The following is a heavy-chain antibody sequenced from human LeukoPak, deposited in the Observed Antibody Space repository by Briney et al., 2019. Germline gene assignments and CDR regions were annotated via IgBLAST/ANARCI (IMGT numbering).Heavy chain of an antibody. Sequence: PGGSLRLCCAASGFTFRSYEMNWVRQAPGKGLEWVSYVSGSGSTIYYTDSVKGRFTISRDNAKSSLYLQMNSLRAEDTAVYYCVRDYSSSSFYYYYYYMDVWGKGTTVTVSS. V-gene: IGHV3-48*03. J-gene: IGHJ6*03. CDR1: GFTFRSYE. CDR3: VRDYSSSSFYYYYYYMDV. CDR2: VSGSGSTI. D-gene: IGHD6-6*01.